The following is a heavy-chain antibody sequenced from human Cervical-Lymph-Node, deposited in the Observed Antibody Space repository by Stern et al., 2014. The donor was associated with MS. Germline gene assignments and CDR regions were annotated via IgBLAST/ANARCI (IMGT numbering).Heavy chain of an antibody. CDR2: ISAYNGNT. CDR1: GYTFTDYG. J-gene: IGHJ4*02. V-gene: IGHV1-18*04. CDR3: ARDDLGGAFDY. Sequence: VQLVQSGPELKKPGASVKVSCKASGYTFTDYGIHWVSQAPAQGLEWMAWISAYNGNTNYAQKFQERVTLTADTSTDTVYMEMRSLTFDDTAVYYCARDDLGGAFDYWGQGALVTVSS.